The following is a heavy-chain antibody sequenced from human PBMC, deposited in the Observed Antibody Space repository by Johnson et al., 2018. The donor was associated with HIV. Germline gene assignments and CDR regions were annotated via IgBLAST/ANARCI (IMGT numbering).Heavy chain of an antibody. J-gene: IGHJ3*02. CDR3: AKAFPCCTGGSCYPHRSPHDAFDI. CDR1: GCTLRSYG. D-gene: IGHD2-15*01. Sequence: QVQLVESGGGVVQPGRSLRLSCAASGCTLRSYGMHRVRQAPGKGLEWVAFIRYDGSNNYYADSVQGRFTISRDNSKNTLYLQMNSLRAEDTAVYYCAKAFPCCTGGSCYPHRSPHDAFDIWGQGTMVTVSS. V-gene: IGHV3-30*02. CDR2: IRYDGSNN.